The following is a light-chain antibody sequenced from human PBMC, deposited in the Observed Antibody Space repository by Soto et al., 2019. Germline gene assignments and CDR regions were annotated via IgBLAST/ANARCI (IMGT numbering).Light chain of an antibody. CDR3: QQYYNTPYT. CDR1: QSVSNNY. Sequence: EIVLTQSPGTLSLSPGERATLSCRASQSVSNNYLAWYQQKPGQAPRLLIYGASNRATGIPDRFSGSGSGTDFTLTISSLQAGDEAIYHCQQYYNTPYTFGQGTTLEIK. CDR2: GAS. V-gene: IGKV3-20*01. J-gene: IGKJ2*01.